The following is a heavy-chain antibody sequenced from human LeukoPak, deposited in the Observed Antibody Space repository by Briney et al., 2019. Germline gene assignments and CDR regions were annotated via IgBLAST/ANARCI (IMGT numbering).Heavy chain of an antibody. CDR1: GGSISSGDYY. J-gene: IGHJ4*02. V-gene: IGHV4-30-4*01. D-gene: IGHD4-11*01. CDR2: IYYSGST. Sequence: PSETLSLTCTVSGGSISSGDYYWSWIRQPPGKGLEWIGYIYYSGSTYYNPSLKSRVTISVDTSKNQFSLKLSSVTAADTAVYYCAMSSGRGLQYGYFDYWGQGTLVTVSS. CDR3: AMSSGRGLQYGYFDY.